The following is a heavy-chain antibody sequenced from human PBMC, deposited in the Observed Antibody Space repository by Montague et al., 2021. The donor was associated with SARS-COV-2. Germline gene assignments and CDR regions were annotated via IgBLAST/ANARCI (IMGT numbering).Heavy chain of an antibody. CDR1: GGSISSSSYY. J-gene: IGHJ6*02. D-gene: IGHD1-20*01. CDR2: IYYSGST. V-gene: IGHV4-39*01. Sequence: SETLSLTCTVSGGSISSSSYYWGWIRQPPGKGLEWIGSIYYSGSTYYNPSLKSRVTISVDTSKNQFSLKLSSVTAADTAVYYCARRVTGTTVHSHYYGMDVWGQGTTVTVSS. CDR3: ARRVTGTTVHSHYYGMDV.